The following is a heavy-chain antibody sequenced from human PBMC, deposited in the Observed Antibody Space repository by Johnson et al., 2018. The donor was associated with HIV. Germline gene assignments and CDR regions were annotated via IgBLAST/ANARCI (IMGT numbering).Heavy chain of an antibody. D-gene: IGHD3-16*01. CDR2: ISGSGGST. CDR1: GFTFSSYA. J-gene: IGHJ3*02. Sequence: VHLVESGGGVVQPGRSLRLSCAASGFTFSSYAMSWVRQAPGKGLEWVSAISGSGGSTYYADSVKGRFTISRDNSKNTLYLQMNSLRAEDTAVYYCAKAKGDYPRAFDIWGQGTMVTVSS. CDR3: AKAKGDYPRAFDI. V-gene: IGHV3-23*04.